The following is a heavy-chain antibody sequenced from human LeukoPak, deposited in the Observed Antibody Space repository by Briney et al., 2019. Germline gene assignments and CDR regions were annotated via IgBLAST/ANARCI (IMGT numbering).Heavy chain of an antibody. V-gene: IGHV1-18*01. CDR1: GYAFINYG. J-gene: IGHJ5*02. CDR3: ARDQGSSLPRFDP. CDR2: ISPYNGNT. D-gene: IGHD6-13*01. Sequence: ASVTVSCKASGYAFINYGISWVRQAPGQGLEWMGWISPYNGNTNYAQKVQGRVTMTTDTSTSTAYMELRSLRSDDTALYYCARDQGSSLPRFDPWGQGTLVTVSS.